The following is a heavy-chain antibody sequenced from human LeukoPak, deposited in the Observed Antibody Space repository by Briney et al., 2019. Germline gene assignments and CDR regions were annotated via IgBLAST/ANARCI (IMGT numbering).Heavy chain of an antibody. Sequence: PSETLSLTCTVSGGSISSGGYYWSWIRQHPGKGLEWIGYIYYSGSTNYNPSLKSRVTMSVDTSKNQFSLKLSPVTAADTAVYYCARDQDYPHGYFDYWGQGTLVTVSS. V-gene: IGHV4-61*08. CDR2: IYYSGST. D-gene: IGHD4-17*01. CDR1: GGSISSGGYY. J-gene: IGHJ4*02. CDR3: ARDQDYPHGYFDY.